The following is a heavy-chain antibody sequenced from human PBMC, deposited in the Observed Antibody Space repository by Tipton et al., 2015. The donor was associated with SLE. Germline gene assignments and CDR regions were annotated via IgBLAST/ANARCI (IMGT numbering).Heavy chain of an antibody. CDR3: ARDPYDFWSGSGAFDI. Sequence: QLVQSGAEVKKPGASVKVSCKASGYTFTSYYMHWVRQAPGQGLEWMGIINPSGGSTSYAQKFQGRVTMTRDTSTSTVYMELSSLRSEDTAVYYCARDPYDFWSGSGAFDIWGQGTMVTVSS. CDR1: GYTFTSYY. CDR2: INPSGGST. V-gene: IGHV1-46*01. D-gene: IGHD3-3*01. J-gene: IGHJ3*02.